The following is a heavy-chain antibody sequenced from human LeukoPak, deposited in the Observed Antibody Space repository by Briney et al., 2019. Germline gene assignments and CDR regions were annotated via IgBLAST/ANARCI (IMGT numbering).Heavy chain of an antibody. V-gene: IGHV3-74*01. CDR3: ARDLGGAAIDY. CDR1: GFTFSSYW. D-gene: IGHD3-16*01. J-gene: IGHJ4*02. CDR2: INSDGSST. Sequence: GGSLRLSCAASGFTFSSYWMHWVRQAPAKGLVWVSRINSDGSSTSYADSVKGRFTISRDNAKNTLYLQMNSLRAEDTAVYYCARDLGGAAIDYWGQGTLVTVSS.